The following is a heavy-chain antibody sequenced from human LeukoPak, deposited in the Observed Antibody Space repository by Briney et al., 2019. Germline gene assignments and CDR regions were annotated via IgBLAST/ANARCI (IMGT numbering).Heavy chain of an antibody. CDR2: IYHSDYA. CDR3: AYSSGWWTYAFDI. V-gene: IGHV4-4*02. CDR1: GGSISSNNW. Sequence: SGTLSLTCAVSGGSISSNNWWSWVRQPPGKGLEWIGEIYHSDYANYNPSLKSRVTISVDKSKNQFSLKLSSVTAADTAVYYCAYSSGWWTYAFDIWGQGTMVTVSS. D-gene: IGHD6-19*01. J-gene: IGHJ3*02.